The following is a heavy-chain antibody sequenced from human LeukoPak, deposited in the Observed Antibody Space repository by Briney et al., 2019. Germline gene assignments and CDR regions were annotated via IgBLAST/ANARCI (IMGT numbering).Heavy chain of an antibody. V-gene: IGHV4-34*01. CDR1: GGSSSGYY. J-gene: IGHJ4*02. CDR3: ASLIVGTTYFDY. D-gene: IGHD1-26*01. Sequence: SETLSLTYAVYGGSSSGYYWSWIRQPPGKGLEWIGEINHSGSTNYNPSLKSRVTISVDTSKNQFSLKLSSVTAADTAVYYCASLIVGTTYFDYWGQGTLVTVSS. CDR2: INHSGST.